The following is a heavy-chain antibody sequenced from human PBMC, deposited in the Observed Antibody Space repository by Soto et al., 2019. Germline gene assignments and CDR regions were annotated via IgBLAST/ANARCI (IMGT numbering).Heavy chain of an antibody. CDR3: AHRRRPYSGSFYGWFDP. CDR2: IYWDDDK. J-gene: IGHJ5*02. CDR1: GFSLSTSGVG. Sequence: QITLKESGPTLVKPTQTLTLTCTFSGFSLSTSGVGVGWIRQPPGKALEWLALIYWDDDKRYSPSLKSRLTITKDTSKNQVVLTMTNMDPVDSATYYCAHRRRPYSGSFYGWFDPSGQGTLVTVSS. V-gene: IGHV2-5*02. D-gene: IGHD1-26*01.